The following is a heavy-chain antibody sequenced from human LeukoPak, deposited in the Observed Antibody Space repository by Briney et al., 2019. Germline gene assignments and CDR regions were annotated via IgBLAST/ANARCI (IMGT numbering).Heavy chain of an antibody. V-gene: IGHV3-48*03. CDR1: GFTFSSYE. J-gene: IGHJ4*02. Sequence: GGSLRLSCAASGFTFSSYEMNWVRQAPGKRLEWVSYISSSGSTIYYADSVKGRFTISRDNAKNSLYLQMNSLRAEDTAVYYCARIYSSSWYRGSSDYWGQGTLVTVSS. CDR3: ARIYSSSWYRGSSDY. D-gene: IGHD6-13*01. CDR2: ISSSGSTI.